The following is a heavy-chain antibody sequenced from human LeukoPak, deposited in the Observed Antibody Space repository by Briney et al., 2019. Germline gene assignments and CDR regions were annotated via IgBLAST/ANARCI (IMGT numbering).Heavy chain of an antibody. Sequence: GGSLRLSCSASGFTFSDYDMNWVRQAPGKGLEWVSSISGLSTHIYYGDSVKGRFSISRDNAENSVYLQMNSLGVEDTPIFYCGRAFPPLRTSSAGDLWGQGILVTVSS. V-gene: IGHV3-69-1*02. CDR2: ISGLSTHI. J-gene: IGHJ4*02. CDR3: GRAFPPLRTSSAGDL. CDR1: GFTFSDYD. D-gene: IGHD3-16*01.